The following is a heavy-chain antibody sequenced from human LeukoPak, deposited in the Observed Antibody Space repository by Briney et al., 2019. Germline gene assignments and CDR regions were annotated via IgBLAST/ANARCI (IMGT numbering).Heavy chain of an antibody. CDR2: IKQDGSDK. CDR3: ARVSAAVNY. Sequence: GGSLRLSCAASGFTFSSYWMTWVRQAPGRGLEWVANIKQDGSDKYHVDSVKGRFTISRDNAKNSLYLQMNSLRAEDTAVYYCARVSAAVNYWGQGTLVTVSS. D-gene: IGHD2-15*01. V-gene: IGHV3-7*01. J-gene: IGHJ4*02. CDR1: GFTFSSYW.